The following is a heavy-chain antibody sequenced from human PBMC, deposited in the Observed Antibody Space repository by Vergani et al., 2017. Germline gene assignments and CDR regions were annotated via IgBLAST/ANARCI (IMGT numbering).Heavy chain of an antibody. Sequence: EVQLVESGGGLVKPGGSLRLSCAASGFTFSSYSMNWVRQAPGKGLEWVSSISSSGSYIYYADSVKGRFTISRDNAKNSLYLQMNSLRAEDTAVYYCARPITISAYGMDVWGQGTTVTVSS. D-gene: IGHD3-9*01. CDR3: ARPITISAYGMDV. J-gene: IGHJ6*02. CDR1: GFTFSSYS. V-gene: IGHV3-21*01. CDR2: ISSSGSYI.